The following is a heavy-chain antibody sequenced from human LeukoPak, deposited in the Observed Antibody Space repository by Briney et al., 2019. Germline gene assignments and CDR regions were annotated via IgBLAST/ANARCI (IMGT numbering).Heavy chain of an antibody. CDR2: IYYSGST. D-gene: IGHD6-13*01. CDR3: ARRGSSSWRFDS. V-gene: IGHV4-39*01. Sequence: PSETLSLTCTVSGGSVSSSYYYWGWIRQPPGKGLEWIGSIYYSGSTYYNPSLKSRVTIFVDTSKNQFSLKVSSVTAADTAVYYCARRGSSSWRFDSWGQGTLVTVSS. J-gene: IGHJ4*02. CDR1: GGSVSSSYYY.